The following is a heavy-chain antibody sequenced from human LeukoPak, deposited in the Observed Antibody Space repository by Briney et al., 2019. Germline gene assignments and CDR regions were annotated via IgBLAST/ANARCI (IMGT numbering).Heavy chain of an antibody. J-gene: IGHJ6*03. D-gene: IGHD3-22*01. CDR3: ARVVGYYYDSSGDYVLGMDV. CDR1: GFTFSSYS. CDR2: ISSSSSYI. Sequence: VGSLRLSCAASGFTFSSYSMNWVRQAPGKGLKWVSSISSSSSYIYYADSVKGRFTISRDNAKNSLYLQMNSLRAEDTAVYYCARVVGYYYDSSGDYVLGMDVWGKGTTVTVSS. V-gene: IGHV3-21*01.